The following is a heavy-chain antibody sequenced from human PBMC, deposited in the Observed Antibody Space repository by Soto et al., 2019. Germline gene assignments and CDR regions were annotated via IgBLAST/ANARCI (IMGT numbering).Heavy chain of an antibody. Sequence: EVQLLESGGGLVQPGESLRLSCAASGFTFSSYAMSWARQAPGKGLEWVSSIGVSSDAYYADSVKGRFTISRDNSRNTLYLQMNSLRAEDTALYYCAKNYFFVSCGQGTLVTVSS. CDR1: GFTFSSYA. CDR2: IGVSSDA. V-gene: IGHV3-23*01. CDR3: AKNYFFVS. J-gene: IGHJ4*02.